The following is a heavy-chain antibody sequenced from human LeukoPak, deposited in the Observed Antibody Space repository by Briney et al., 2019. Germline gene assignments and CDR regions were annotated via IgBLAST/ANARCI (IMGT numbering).Heavy chain of an antibody. V-gene: IGHV3-23*01. D-gene: IGHD6-19*01. CDR1: GFTFSSYA. Sequence: GGSLRLSCAASGFTFSSYAMSWVRQAPGKGLEWVSAISGSGGSTYYADSVKGRFTISRDNSKNTLYLQMNSLRAEDTAVYYCARDVGDSSGSYGMAVWGQGTTVNVSS. CDR2: ISGSGGST. J-gene: IGHJ6*02. CDR3: ARDVGDSSGSYGMAV.